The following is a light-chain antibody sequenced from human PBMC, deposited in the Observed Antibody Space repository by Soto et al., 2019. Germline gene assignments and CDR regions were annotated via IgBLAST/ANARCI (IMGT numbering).Light chain of an antibody. CDR3: QQRSHWPPKIT. CDR1: QSVSIY. V-gene: IGKV3-11*01. J-gene: IGKJ5*01. CDR2: DAS. Sequence: EIVLAQSPATLSLSPGERATLSCRASQSVSIYLAWYQQKPGQAPRLLIYDASNRATGIPARFSGSGSGTDFTLTISSLEPEDFAVYYCQQRSHWPPKITFGQGTRLEIK.